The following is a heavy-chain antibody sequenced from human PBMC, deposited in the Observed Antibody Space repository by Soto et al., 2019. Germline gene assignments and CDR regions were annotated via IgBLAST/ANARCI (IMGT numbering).Heavy chain of an antibody. CDR1: GESFSGYY. CDR2: INHSGRT. V-gene: IGHV4-34*01. Sequence: QVQLQQWGAGLLKPSETLSLTCAVYGESFSGYYWSWIRQPPGKGLEWIGEINHSGRTNYNPSLKSQVTISVDTSTNQFSLKLSSVTAADTAVYYCARGGGCSGGDCYFDYWGQGTLVTVSS. J-gene: IGHJ4*02. D-gene: IGHD2-15*01. CDR3: ARGGGCSGGDCYFDY.